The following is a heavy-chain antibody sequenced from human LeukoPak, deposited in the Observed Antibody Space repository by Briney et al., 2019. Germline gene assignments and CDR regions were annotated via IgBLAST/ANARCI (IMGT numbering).Heavy chain of an antibody. CDR2: IYPTGNT. V-gene: IGHV4-4*07. CDR1: GGAIISYY. J-gene: IGHJ6*03. CDR3: ARLKFYDSTGYSPGYYMDV. Sequence: SDTLSLTCSVSGGAIISYYWSWIRQPAGKGPEWIGRIYPTGNTDYNPSLKTRVTMSTGLSKKQLSLRLRSVTAADTAVYYCARLKFYDSTGYSPGYYMDVWGKGTAVTVSS. D-gene: IGHD3-22*01.